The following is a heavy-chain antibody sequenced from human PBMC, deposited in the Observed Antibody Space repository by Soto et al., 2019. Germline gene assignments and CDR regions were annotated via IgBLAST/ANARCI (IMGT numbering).Heavy chain of an antibody. CDR1: GFSLRTRGAG. V-gene: IGHV2-5*02. J-gene: IGHJ3*02. CDR2: IYWDDDK. Sequence: QITLKESGPTLVKPTQTLTLTCAFSGFSLRTRGAGVGWIRQSPGKALEWLALIYWDDDKRYSPSLKRRLTITKDTPQHQVVLTMTNMDPVDTATYYCAHNQGVIFDAFDIWGQGTMVAVSS. CDR3: AHNQGVIFDAFDI. D-gene: IGHD2-15*01.